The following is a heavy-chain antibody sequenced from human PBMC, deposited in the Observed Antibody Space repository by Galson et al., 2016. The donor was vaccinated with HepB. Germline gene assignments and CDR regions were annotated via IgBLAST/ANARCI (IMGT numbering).Heavy chain of an antibody. Sequence: SVKVSCKVSGDTFTKHNIQWLRQAPRQSPEWMGRINTADGHTKYSQKFQGRLTITRDTSATTAYMELTGLSSEDTAIYYCARGFRDHYGTSLYHHLGYWGPGTLVTVSS. D-gene: IGHD3-10*01. CDR3: ARGFRDHYGTSLYHHLGY. CDR1: GDTFTKHN. CDR2: INTADGHT. V-gene: IGHV1-3*04. J-gene: IGHJ4*02.